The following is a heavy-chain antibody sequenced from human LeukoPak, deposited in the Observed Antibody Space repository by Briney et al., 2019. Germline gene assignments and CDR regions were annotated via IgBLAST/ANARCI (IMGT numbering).Heavy chain of an antibody. D-gene: IGHD3-16*01. CDR3: ASRGDGYDYVWGSYCTDPPEN. V-gene: IGHV1-69*13. CDR1: GGTFSSYA. J-gene: IGHJ4*02. CDR2: IIPIFGTA. Sequence: VASVKVSCKASGGTFSSYAISWVRQAPGQGLQWMGGIIPIFGTANYAQKFQGRVTITADESTSTAYMELSSLRSEDTAVYYCASRGDGYDYVWGSYCTDPPENWGQGTLVTVSS.